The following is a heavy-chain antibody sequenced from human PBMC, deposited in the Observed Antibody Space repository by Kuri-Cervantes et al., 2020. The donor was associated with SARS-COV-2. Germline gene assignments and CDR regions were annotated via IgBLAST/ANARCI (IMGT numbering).Heavy chain of an antibody. CDR2: IWYDGSNK. CDR3: ARDQDYYDSNDYFDY. V-gene: IGHV3-33*01. CDR1: GFTFSSYS. Sequence: GGSLRLSCAASGFTFSSYSMHWVRQAPGKGLEWVAVIWYDGSNKYYADSVKGRFTISRDNSKNTLYLQMNSLRAEDTAVYYCARDQDYYDSNDYFDYWGQGTLVTFSS. J-gene: IGHJ4*02. D-gene: IGHD3-22*01.